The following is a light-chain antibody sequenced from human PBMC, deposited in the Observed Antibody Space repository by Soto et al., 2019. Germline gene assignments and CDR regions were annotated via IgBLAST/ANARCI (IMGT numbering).Light chain of an antibody. CDR3: QQYGSSPQT. V-gene: IGKV3-20*01. Sequence: EIVLTQSPGTLSLSPGERATLSCRASQSVSSSYLAWYQQKPGQAPRLLIYGASSRATGIPDRFSGSGSGTDFPLTISRLEPEDFAVYYCQQYGSSPQTFGQGNKVDIK. CDR1: QSVSSSY. J-gene: IGKJ1*01. CDR2: GAS.